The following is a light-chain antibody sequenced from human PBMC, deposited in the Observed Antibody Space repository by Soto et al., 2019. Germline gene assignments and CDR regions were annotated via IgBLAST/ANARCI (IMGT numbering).Light chain of an antibody. CDR2: GAS. Sequence: EIVKTQSPATLSVPPGERATLSCRASQSVSSNLAWYQQKPGQAPRLLIYGASTRATGIPARFSGSGSGTEFTLTISSLQSEDFAVYYCQQYNNWPPWTFGQGTKVEIK. CDR3: QQYNNWPPWT. V-gene: IGKV3-15*01. CDR1: QSVSSN. J-gene: IGKJ1*01.